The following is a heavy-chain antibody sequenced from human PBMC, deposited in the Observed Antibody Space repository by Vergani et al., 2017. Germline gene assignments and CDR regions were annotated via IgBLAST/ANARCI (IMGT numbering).Heavy chain of an antibody. D-gene: IGHD4-17*01. CDR1: GFTFSSYG. CDR2: IWYDGSNK. V-gene: IGHV3-33*01. CDR3: ARGPAKDYGDYDHFDY. Sequence: QVQLVESGGGVVQPGRSLRLSCAASGFTFSSYGMHWVRQAPGKGLEWVAVIWYDGSNKYYADSLKGRITISRDNSKNTLYLQMNSLRAEDTAVYYCARGPAKDYGDYDHFDYWGQGTLVTVSS. J-gene: IGHJ4*02.